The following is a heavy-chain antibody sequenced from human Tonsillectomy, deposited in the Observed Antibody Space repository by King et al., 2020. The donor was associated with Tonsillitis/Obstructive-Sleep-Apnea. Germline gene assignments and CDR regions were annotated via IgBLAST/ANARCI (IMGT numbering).Heavy chain of an antibody. Sequence: VQLVESGGGVVQPGRSLRLSCAASGFTFSSYGMHWVRQAPGKGLEWVAVISYDGSNKYYADSVKGRFTISRDNSKNTLYLQMNSLRAEDTAVYYCAKAAWELPPMVDVWCKGTTVTVSS. CDR2: ISYDGSNK. CDR1: GFTFSSYG. V-gene: IGHV3-30*18. D-gene: IGHD1-26*01. CDR3: AKAAWELPPMVDV. J-gene: IGHJ6*04.